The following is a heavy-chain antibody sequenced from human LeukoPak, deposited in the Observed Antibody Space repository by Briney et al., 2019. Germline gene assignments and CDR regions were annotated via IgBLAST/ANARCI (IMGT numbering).Heavy chain of an antibody. CDR3: ARASIAAAGYYFDY. V-gene: IGHV3-53*01. CDR2: IYSGGST. J-gene: IGHJ4*02. CDR1: GFTVSSNY. Sequence: GGSLRLSCAASGFTVSSNYMSWVRQAPGKGLEWVSVIYSGGSTYYADSVKGRFTISRDNSMNTLYLQMNSLRAEDTAVYYCARASIAAAGYYFDYWGQGSLVTVSS. D-gene: IGHD6-13*01.